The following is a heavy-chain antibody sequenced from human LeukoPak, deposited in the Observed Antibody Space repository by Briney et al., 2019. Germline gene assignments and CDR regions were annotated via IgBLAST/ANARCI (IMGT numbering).Heavy chain of an antibody. CDR2: IHHSGST. D-gene: IGHD2-21*02. CDR3: ARYCGGDCNFIFDF. Sequence: KPSETLSLTCSVSGGSIRGEYWSWIRQPPGKGLEWIGYIHHSGSTNYNTSLKSRVTISLDTSKNQFSLKLSSVTAADTAVYYCARYCGGDCNFIFDFWGQGTLVTVSS. J-gene: IGHJ4*02. V-gene: IGHV4-59*01. CDR1: GGSIRGEY.